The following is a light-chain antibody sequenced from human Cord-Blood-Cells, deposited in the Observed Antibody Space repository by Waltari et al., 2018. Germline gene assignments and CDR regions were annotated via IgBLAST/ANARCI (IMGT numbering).Light chain of an antibody. Sequence: QSALTQPPSASGSPGQSVTISCTGTSSDVGGYNYAPWYQPPPGKAPKLMIYEVSKRPSGVPDRFSGSKSGNTASLTVSGLQAEDEADYYCSSYAGSNNRVFGGGTKLTVL. V-gene: IGLV2-8*01. CDR2: EVS. CDR3: SSYAGSNNRV. J-gene: IGLJ3*02. CDR1: SSDVGGYNY.